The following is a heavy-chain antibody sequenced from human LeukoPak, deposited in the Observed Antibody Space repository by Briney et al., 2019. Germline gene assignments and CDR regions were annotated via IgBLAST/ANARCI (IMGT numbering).Heavy chain of an antibody. CDR1: GFTFSNSG. D-gene: IGHD2-2*01. J-gene: IGHJ4*02. Sequence: GGSLRLSCAASGFTFSNSGMNWVRQAPGKGLEWVAFIQYDGSNRYYTDSVKGRFTISRDNSKNTLFLQMNSLRPDDTAVYYCAGYHFEKIFNYWAQGTLVTVSS. CDR2: IQYDGSNR. V-gene: IGHV3-30*02. CDR3: AGYHFEKIFNY.